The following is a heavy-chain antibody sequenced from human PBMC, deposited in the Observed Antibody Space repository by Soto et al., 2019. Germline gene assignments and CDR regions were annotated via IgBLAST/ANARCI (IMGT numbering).Heavy chain of an antibody. CDR1: GFTFSSYA. J-gene: IGHJ4*02. CDR2: ISGSGGST. Sequence: EVQLLESGGGLVQPGGSLRLSCAASGFTFSSYAMSWVRQAPGKGLEWVSAISGSGGSTYYADSVKGRFTISRDNSNNRLYLQMDSLRAEETAVYSCAKSTGKTDYGGNSLGWGWGQGSLVTVSS. D-gene: IGHD4-17*01. CDR3: AKSTGKTDYGGNSLGWG. V-gene: IGHV3-23*01.